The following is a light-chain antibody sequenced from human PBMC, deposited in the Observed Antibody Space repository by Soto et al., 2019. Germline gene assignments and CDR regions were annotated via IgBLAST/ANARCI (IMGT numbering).Light chain of an antibody. CDR1: QSVINGY. Sequence: EIVLTQSPGTLSLSPGERATLSCRASQSVINGYLAWYQQRPGQPPRLVIYGAYRRATGIPDRFSGSGSGTDFTLSISRLEPEDFAAYYCQQYGSSPFTFGGGTKVEIK. CDR3: QQYGSSPFT. V-gene: IGKV3-20*01. CDR2: GAY. J-gene: IGKJ4*01.